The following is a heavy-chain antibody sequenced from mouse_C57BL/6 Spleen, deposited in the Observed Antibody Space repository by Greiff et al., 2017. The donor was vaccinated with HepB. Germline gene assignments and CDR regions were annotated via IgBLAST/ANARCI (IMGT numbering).Heavy chain of an antibody. CDR3: ATYDYDGDGYAMDY. V-gene: IGHV2-6*01. J-gene: IGHJ4*01. Sequence: VQLKESGPGLVAPSQSLSITCTVSGFSLTSYGVDWVRQSPGKGLEWLGVIWGVGSTNYNSALKSRLSISKDNSKSQVFLKMNSLQTDDTAMYYCATYDYDGDGYAMDYWGQGTSVTVSS. CDR1: GFSLTSYG. CDR2: IWGVGST. D-gene: IGHD2-4*01.